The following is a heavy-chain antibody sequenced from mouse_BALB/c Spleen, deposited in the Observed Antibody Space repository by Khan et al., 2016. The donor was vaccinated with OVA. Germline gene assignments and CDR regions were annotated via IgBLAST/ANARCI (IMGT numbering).Heavy chain of an antibody. CDR1: GYTFTSYD. V-gene: IGHV1S56*01. CDR3: ARDGLRGVAIAY. J-gene: IGHJ4*01. CDR2: IYPGDGSI. Sequence: VQLQESGPELVKPGALVKISCKASGYTFTSYDINWVKQRPGQGLEWIGWIYPGDGSIKYNEKFKGKATMTADTSSSTAYMQLTSLTSENSAVYFCARDGLRGVAIAYWVPGTSVTVSS. D-gene: IGHD2-4*01.